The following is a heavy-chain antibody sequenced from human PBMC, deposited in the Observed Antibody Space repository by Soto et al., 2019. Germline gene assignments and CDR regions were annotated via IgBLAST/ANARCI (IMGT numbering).Heavy chain of an antibody. CDR2: ISAGGDAI. CDR1: GFTLSSYE. J-gene: IGHJ4*02. D-gene: IGHD6-19*01. V-gene: IGHV3-48*03. Sequence: EAQLMESGGGLIQPGGSLRLSCAASGFTLSSYEMNWVRQAPGKGLEWLSFISAGGDAIYYADSVKGRFTISRDNAKNSLYLQMNSLRAEDTAVYYCARDQYSSVWYPIDYWGQGTLVTVSS. CDR3: ARDQYSSVWYPIDY.